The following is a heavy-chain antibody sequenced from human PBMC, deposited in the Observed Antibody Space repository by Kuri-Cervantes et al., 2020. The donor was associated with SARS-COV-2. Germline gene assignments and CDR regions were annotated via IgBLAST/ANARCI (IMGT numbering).Heavy chain of an antibody. V-gene: IGHV1-2*02. D-gene: IGHD2-2*02. J-gene: IGHJ4*02. CDR1: GYTFTGYY. Sequence: ASVKVSCKASGYTFTGYYMHWVRQAPGQGLEWMGWINPNSGSTNYAQKFQGRVTMTRDTSISTAYMELSRLRSDDTAVYYCARTPLYCSSTSCYTEAFDYWGQGTLVTVSS. CDR2: INPNSGST. CDR3: ARTPLYCSSTSCYTEAFDY.